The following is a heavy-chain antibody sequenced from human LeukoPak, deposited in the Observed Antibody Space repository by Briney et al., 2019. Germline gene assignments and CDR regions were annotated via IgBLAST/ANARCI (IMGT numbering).Heavy chain of an antibody. J-gene: IGHJ3*02. CDR2: ISYSGST. CDR3: ARDVSASDAFDI. D-gene: IGHD2-2*01. Sequence: SETLSLTCTVSGASISGGTYYWSWIRQPPGKGLEWITFISYSGSTNYNPSLKSRVTVSLDTSENQFSLELTSVTAADTAIYYCARDVSASDAFDIWGQGTMVTVSP. V-gene: IGHV4-61*01. CDR1: GASISGGTYY.